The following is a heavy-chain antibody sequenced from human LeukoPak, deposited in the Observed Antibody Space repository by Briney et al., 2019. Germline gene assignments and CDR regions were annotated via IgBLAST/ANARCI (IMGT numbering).Heavy chain of an antibody. V-gene: IGHV4-59*01. CDR1: GASISSYY. Sequence: SETLSLTCTVSGASISSYYWSWLRQPPGKGLEWIGYIHYSGSTNYNPSLKSRVTISVDTSKTQFSLKLSSVTAADTAVYYCARAPRSRGSGIDYYGQGTLVTVSS. CDR3: ARAPRSRGSGIDY. CDR2: IHYSGST. D-gene: IGHD6-19*01. J-gene: IGHJ4*02.